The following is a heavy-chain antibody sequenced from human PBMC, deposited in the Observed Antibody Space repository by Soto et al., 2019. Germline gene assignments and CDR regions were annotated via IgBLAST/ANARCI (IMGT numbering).Heavy chain of an antibody. CDR1: GFTFSNYA. V-gene: IGHV3-48*03. CDR3: ASLWGRQLWLPPP. CDR2: IDSSGGTI. D-gene: IGHD5-18*01. J-gene: IGHJ5*02. Sequence: EVQLVQSGGGLVQPGGSLRLSCAASGFTFSNYAMNWVRQAPGKGREWVSNIDSSGGTIYYADSVKGRFTISRDNAKNSLYLQMNSLRVEDTAVYYCASLWGRQLWLPPPWGQGTQVTVSS.